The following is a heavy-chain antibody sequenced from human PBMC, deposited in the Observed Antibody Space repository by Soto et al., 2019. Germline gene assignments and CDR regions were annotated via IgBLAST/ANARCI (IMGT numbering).Heavy chain of an antibody. Sequence: GESLKISCKGSGYSFTSYCIGWVRQMPGKGLEWMGIIYPGDSDTRYSPSFQGQVTISADKSISTAYLQWSSLKASDTAMYYCARHGGVAAAGYYYYYGMDVWGQGTTVTVSS. CDR1: GYSFTSYC. CDR3: ARHGGVAAAGYYYYYGMDV. D-gene: IGHD6-13*01. CDR2: IYPGDSDT. J-gene: IGHJ6*02. V-gene: IGHV5-51*01.